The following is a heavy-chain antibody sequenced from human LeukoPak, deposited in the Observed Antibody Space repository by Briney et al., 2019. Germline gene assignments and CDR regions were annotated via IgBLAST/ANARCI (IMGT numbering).Heavy chain of an antibody. Sequence: GGSLRLSCAASGLTFSSYAMSWVRQAPGKGLEWVSAISGSGGSTYYADSVKGRFTISRDNSKNTLYLQMNSLRAEDTAVYYCAKDYCSGGSCAYFDYWGQGTLVTVSS. CDR2: ISGSGGST. CDR1: GLTFSSYA. V-gene: IGHV3-23*01. J-gene: IGHJ4*02. CDR3: AKDYCSGGSCAYFDY. D-gene: IGHD2-15*01.